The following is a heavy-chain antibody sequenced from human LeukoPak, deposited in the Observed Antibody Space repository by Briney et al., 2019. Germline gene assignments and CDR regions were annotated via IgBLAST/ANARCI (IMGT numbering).Heavy chain of an antibody. CDR2: ISWDGGST. J-gene: IGHJ1*01. CDR3: AKDPLGYCSSTSCYSSLLRDAEYFQH. V-gene: IGHV3-43*01. Sequence: PGGSLRLSCAASGFTFDDYTMHWVRQAPGKGLEWVSLISWDGGSTYYADSVKGRFTISRDNSKNSLYLQMNSLRTEDTALYYCAKDPLGYCSSTSCYSSLLRDAEYFQHWGQGTLVTVSS. D-gene: IGHD2-2*01. CDR1: GFTFDDYT.